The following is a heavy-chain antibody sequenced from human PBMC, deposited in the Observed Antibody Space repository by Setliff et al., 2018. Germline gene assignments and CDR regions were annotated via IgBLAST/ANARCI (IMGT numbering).Heavy chain of an antibody. D-gene: IGHD3-3*01. J-gene: IGHJ6*03. CDR2: IYTSWST. V-gene: IGHV4-61*09. CDR1: GDPMSSRRYY. Sequence: ASVTLSLTCTVSGDPMSSRRYYWAWIRQPAGKGLEWIGQIYTSWSTNYNPSLKSRVTISLDTSNNQFSLSLSSVTAADTAVYYCARMSGFQYMDVWGKGTTVTVSS. CDR3: ARMSGFQYMDV.